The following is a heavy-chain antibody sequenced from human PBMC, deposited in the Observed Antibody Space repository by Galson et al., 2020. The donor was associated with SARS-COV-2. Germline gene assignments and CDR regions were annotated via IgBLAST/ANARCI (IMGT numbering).Heavy chain of an antibody. Sequence: SETLSLTCAVYGGSFSGYFWSWIRQPPGKGLEWIGEINHSGSTKYNASLKSRVTISLDTSKNQFSLKLTSVTAADTAVYYCTRGSYDSWIPSGAFYIWGQGTLVTVSS. D-gene: IGHD5-18*01. V-gene: IGHV4-34*01. CDR2: INHSGST. J-gene: IGHJ3*02. CDR3: TRGSYDSWIPSGAFYI. CDR1: GGSFSGYF.